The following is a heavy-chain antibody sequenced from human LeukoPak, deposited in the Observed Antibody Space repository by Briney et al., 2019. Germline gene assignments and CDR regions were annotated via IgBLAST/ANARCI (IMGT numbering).Heavy chain of an antibody. CDR2: ISSSGSNI. CDR1: GFTLSSYE. J-gene: IGHJ4*02. Sequence: PGGSLRLSCAASGFTLSSYEMNWVGQAPGKGLEWASYISSSGSNIYYADSVKGRFTISRDNAKNSLFLQMNSLRAEDTAVYYCARLYSSSSGRALDYWGEGTLVTVSS. D-gene: IGHD6-6*01. V-gene: IGHV3-48*03. CDR3: ARLYSSSSGRALDY.